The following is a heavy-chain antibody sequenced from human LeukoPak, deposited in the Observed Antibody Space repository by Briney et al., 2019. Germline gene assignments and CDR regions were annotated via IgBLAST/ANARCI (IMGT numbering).Heavy chain of an antibody. D-gene: IGHD3-10*01. J-gene: IGHJ4*02. V-gene: IGHV4-59*01. CDR1: GGSLSSYY. Sequence: SETLSLTCTVSGGSLSSYYWSWIRQPPGKGMEWIGYIYYSGSTNYNPSLKSRVTISVDTSKNQSSLKLSSVTAADTALYYCGRQLGSGSPFDYWGQGTPVTVAS. CDR3: GRQLGSGSPFDY. CDR2: IYYSGST.